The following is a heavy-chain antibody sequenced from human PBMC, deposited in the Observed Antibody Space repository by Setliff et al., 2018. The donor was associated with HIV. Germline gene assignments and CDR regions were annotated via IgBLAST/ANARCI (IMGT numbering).Heavy chain of an antibody. CDR3: ARGHCSGTNCYGVDYYGMDV. CDR2: LSPSGTT. Sequence: SETLSLTCTVYGGSFSNYYTNWIRQPPGKGLEWIGELSPSGTTNYNPSLKSRVTISLDTSKNQFSLKLTSVTAADTAVYYCARGHCSGTNCYGVDYYGMDVWGQGTTVTVSS. D-gene: IGHD2-2*01. V-gene: IGHV4-34*01. CDR1: GGSFSNYY. J-gene: IGHJ6*02.